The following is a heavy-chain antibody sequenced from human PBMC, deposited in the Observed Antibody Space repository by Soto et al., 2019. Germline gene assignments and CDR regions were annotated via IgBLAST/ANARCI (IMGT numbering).Heavy chain of an antibody. CDR2: ISADNANT. J-gene: IGHJ4*02. Sequence: ASLKVSCKASGYIFTSYGVSWVRQAPGQGLEWMGWISADNANTNYAQKFQGRVTMTTDTSTGTAYMELRSLRSDDTAVYYCARDRNGYGFPFDYWGQGTLVTVSS. D-gene: IGHD5-18*01. V-gene: IGHV1-18*01. CDR3: ARDRNGYGFPFDY. CDR1: GYIFTSYG.